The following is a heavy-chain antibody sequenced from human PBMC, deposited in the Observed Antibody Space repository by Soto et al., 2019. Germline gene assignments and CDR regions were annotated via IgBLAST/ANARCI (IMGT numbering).Heavy chain of an antibody. D-gene: IGHD3-10*02. CDR1: GGSISSSNW. CDR2: IYHSGST. J-gene: IGHJ5*02. V-gene: IGHV4-4*02. CDR3: AGATMVGKNWLDP. Sequence: PSETLSLTCAVSGGSISSSNWGSWVRQPPGKGLEWIGEIYHSGSTNYNPSLKSRVTISVDKSKNQFSLKLSSVTAADTAVYYCAGATMVGKNWLDPWGQGTLVTVSS.